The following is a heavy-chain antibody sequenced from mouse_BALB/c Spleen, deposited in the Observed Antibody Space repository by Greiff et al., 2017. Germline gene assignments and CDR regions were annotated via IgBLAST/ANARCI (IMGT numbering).Heavy chain of an antibody. CDR2: IYPGDGST. J-gene: IGHJ4*01. V-gene: IGHV1S56*01. CDR3: ARAPTATYYYAMDY. Sequence: VQLQQSGPELVKPGAFVKISCKASGYTFTSYDINWVKQRPGQGLEWIGWIYPGDGSTKYNEKFKGKATLTADKSSSTAYMQLSSLTSENSAVYFCARAPTATYYYAMDYWGQGTSVTVSS. CDR1: GYTFTSYD. D-gene: IGHD1-2*01.